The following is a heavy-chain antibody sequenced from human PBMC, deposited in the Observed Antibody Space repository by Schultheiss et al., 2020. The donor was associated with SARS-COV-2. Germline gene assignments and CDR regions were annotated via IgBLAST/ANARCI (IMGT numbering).Heavy chain of an antibody. Sequence: SETLSLTCAVYGGSFSGYYWSWIRQPPGKGLEWIGYIYYSGSTNYNPSLKSRVTISVDTSKNQFSLKLSSVTAADTAVYYCARTMGYCSTTSCPYFDYWGQGTLVTVSS. J-gene: IGHJ4*02. V-gene: IGHV4-59*12. CDR2: IYYSGST. CDR3: ARTMGYCSTTSCPYFDY. CDR1: GGSFSGYY. D-gene: IGHD2-2*01.